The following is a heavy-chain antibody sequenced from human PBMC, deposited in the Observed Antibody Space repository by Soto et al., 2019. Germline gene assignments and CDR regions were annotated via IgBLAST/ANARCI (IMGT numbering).Heavy chain of an antibody. V-gene: IGHV3-15*07. CDR2: IKSKIDGGTT. CDR1: GFTFTTAW. J-gene: IGHJ4*01. CDR3: TTDAHFTMKLVRSDY. Sequence: EVQLVESGGGLVEPGGSLRLSCAASGFTFTTAWINWVRQAPGKGLEWVGRIKSKIDGGTTDFAAPVKGRFAISRDDSRNMVYFQMNSREIEDTAVYYCTTDAHFTMKLVRSDYRGLGTLVTVSS. D-gene: IGHD3-22*01.